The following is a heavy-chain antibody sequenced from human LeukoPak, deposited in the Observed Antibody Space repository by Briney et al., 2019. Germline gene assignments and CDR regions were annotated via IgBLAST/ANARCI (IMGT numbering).Heavy chain of an antibody. V-gene: IGHV3-7*01. CDR3: ARGGVVAAAGTGYYYYYMDV. J-gene: IGHJ6*03. CDR2: IKQDGSEK. CDR1: GFTFSSYW. D-gene: IGHD6-13*01. Sequence: GGSLRLSCAASGFTFSSYWMSWVRQAPGKGLKWVANIKQDGSEKYYVDSVKGRFTISRDNAKNSLYLQMNSLRAEDTAVYYCARGGVVAAAGTGYYYYYMDVWGKGTTVTVSS.